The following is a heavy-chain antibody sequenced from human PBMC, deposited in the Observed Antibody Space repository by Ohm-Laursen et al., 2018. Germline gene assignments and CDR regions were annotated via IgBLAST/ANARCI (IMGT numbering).Heavy chain of an antibody. V-gene: IGHV3-11*01. CDR2: ISSSGSTI. D-gene: IGHD3-22*01. CDR1: GFTFSDYY. Sequence: SLRLSCSASGFTFSDYYMSWIRQAPGKGLEWVSYISSSGSTIYYADSVKGRFTISRDNAKNSLYLQMNSLRAEDTAVYYCAAETDYHYSSGGFGFDPWGQGTLVTVSS. CDR3: AAETDYHYSSGGFGFDP. J-gene: IGHJ5*02.